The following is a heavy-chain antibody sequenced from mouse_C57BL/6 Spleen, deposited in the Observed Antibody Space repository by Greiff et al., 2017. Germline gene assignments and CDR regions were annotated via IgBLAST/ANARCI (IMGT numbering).Heavy chain of an antibody. CDR1: GFNIKNTY. D-gene: IGHD1-1*01. V-gene: IGHV14-3*01. Sequence: EVMLVESVAELVRPGASVKLSCTASGFNIKNTYMHWVKQRPEQGLEWIGRIDPANGNTKYAPKFQGKATITADTSSTTAYLQLSSLTSEDTAIYYCARATTVVATDAMDYWGQGTSVTVSS. J-gene: IGHJ4*01. CDR3: ARATTVVATDAMDY. CDR2: IDPANGNT.